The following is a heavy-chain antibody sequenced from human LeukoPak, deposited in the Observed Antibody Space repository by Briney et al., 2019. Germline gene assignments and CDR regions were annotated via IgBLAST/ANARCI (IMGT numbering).Heavy chain of an antibody. V-gene: IGHV4-31*03. CDR1: GGSISSGGYY. D-gene: IGHD4-17*01. CDR3: ARVDGDYPRFDY. CDR2: IYYSGSA. Sequence: KPSETLSLTCTVSGGSISSGGYYWSWIRQHPGKGLEWIGYIYYSGSAYYNPSLKSRVTISVDTSKNQFSLKLSSVTAADTAVYYCARVDGDYPRFDYWGQGTLVTVSS. J-gene: IGHJ4*02.